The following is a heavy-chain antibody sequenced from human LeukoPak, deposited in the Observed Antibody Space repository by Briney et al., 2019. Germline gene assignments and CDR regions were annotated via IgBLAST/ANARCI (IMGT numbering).Heavy chain of an antibody. CDR2: IRHDGSDQ. Sequence: GGSLRLSCAAFGFTFSSYCMHWVRQTPGKGLEWVAFIRHDGSDQQYADSVKGRFTVSRDNSKDMVYLQMNSLRTEDTAVYYCAKNRDSSDYPRDFDFWGQGALVTVSS. D-gene: IGHD3-22*01. CDR3: AKNRDSSDYPRDFDF. J-gene: IGHJ4*02. V-gene: IGHV3-30*02. CDR1: GFTFSSYC.